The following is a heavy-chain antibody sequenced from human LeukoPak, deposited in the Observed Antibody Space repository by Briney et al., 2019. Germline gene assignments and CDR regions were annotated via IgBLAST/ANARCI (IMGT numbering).Heavy chain of an antibody. J-gene: IGHJ6*02. CDR1: GLTFTNDF. V-gene: IGHV3-7*01. CDR3: ARGLPNYYGMDV. Sequence: GGSLRLSCAASGLTFTNDFITWVRQAPGKGLEWVANIKQDGSEKYYVDSVKGRFTISRDNAKNSLYLQMNSLRAEDTAVYYCARGLPNYYGMDVWGQGTTVTVSS. CDR2: IKQDGSEK.